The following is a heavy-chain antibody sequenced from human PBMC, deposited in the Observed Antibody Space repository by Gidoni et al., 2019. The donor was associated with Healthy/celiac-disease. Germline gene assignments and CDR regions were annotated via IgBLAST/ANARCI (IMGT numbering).Heavy chain of an antibody. J-gene: IGHJ6*02. Sequence: EVQLVESGGGLVKPGGSLRLSCAASGFPFSRYSMNWVRQAPGKGLEWVSSISSSSSYIYYADSVKGRFTISRDNAKNSLYLQMNSLRAEDTAVYYCARGKRGGYYYYGMDVWGQGTTVTVSS. V-gene: IGHV3-21*01. CDR2: ISSSSSYI. CDR3: ARGKRGGYYYYGMDV. D-gene: IGHD3-10*01. CDR1: GFPFSRYS.